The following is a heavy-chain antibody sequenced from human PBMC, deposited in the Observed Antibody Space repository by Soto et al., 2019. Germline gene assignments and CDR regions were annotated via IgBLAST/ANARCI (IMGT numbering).Heavy chain of an antibody. V-gene: IGHV1-18*01. Sequence: QAQLVQSGAEVKEPGASVKVSCKASGYSFTTSGITWVRQAPGQGLAWMGWISTYKGNTNYAQKLQDRVTLTTDTSTSTAYMELRSLRSDDTAVYYCARRLYGDYDYWCQRTLVTVSS. CDR1: GYSFTTSG. J-gene: IGHJ4*02. D-gene: IGHD4-17*01. CDR2: ISTYKGNT. CDR3: ARRLYGDYDY.